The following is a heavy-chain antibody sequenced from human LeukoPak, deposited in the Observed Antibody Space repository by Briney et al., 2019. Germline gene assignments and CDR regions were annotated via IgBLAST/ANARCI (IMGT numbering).Heavy chain of an antibody. D-gene: IGHD6-13*01. CDR1: GGSISSYY. J-gene: IGHJ6*02. V-gene: IGHV4-59*12. CDR3: GKVGIAAAGGQVDFGMDV. Sequence: PSETLSLTCTVSGGSISSYYWSWIRQPPGKGLEWIGYTYYSGSTNYNPSLKSRVTISVDTSKNQFSLKLSSVTAADTAVYYCGKVGIAAAGGQVDFGMDVWGQGTTVTVSS. CDR2: TYYSGST.